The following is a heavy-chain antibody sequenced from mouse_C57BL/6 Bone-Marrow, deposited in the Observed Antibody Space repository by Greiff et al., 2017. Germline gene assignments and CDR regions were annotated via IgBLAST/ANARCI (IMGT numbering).Heavy chain of an antibody. D-gene: IGHD2-5*01. J-gene: IGHJ2*01. CDR1: GYTFTSYW. V-gene: IGHV1-7*01. CDR2: INPSSGYT. Sequence: QVHVKQSGAELAKPGASVKLSCKASGYTFTSYWMHWVKQRPGQGLEWIGYINPSSGYTKYNQKFKDKATLTADKSSSTAYMQLSSLTYEDSAVYYCARAPYDSNYGYWGQGTTLTVAS. CDR3: ARAPYDSNYGY.